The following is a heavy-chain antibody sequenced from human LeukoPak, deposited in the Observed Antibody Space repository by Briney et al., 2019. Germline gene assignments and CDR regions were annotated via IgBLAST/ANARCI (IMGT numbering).Heavy chain of an antibody. CDR3: ARHAGGVGLPNWFDP. CDR1: GGSMSSSSYY. V-gene: IGHV4-39*01. Sequence: SETLSLTCTVSGGSMSSSSYYWGWIRQAPGKGLEWIGSIYYSGSTYYNPSLKSRVTISVDTSKNQFSLKLSSVTAADTAVYYCARHAGGVGLPNWFDPWGQGTLVTVSS. D-gene: IGHD5-18*01. J-gene: IGHJ5*02. CDR2: IYYSGST.